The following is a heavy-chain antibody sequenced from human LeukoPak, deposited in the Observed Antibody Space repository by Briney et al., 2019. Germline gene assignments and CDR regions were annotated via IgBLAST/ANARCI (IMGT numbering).Heavy chain of an antibody. V-gene: IGHV5-51*01. D-gene: IGHD5-24*01. CDR3: ARQDGRALYYFDY. CDR2: IYPADSDT. J-gene: IGHJ4*02. CDR1: GYSFTYYW. Sequence: GESLKTSCKGSGYSFTYYWIGWVRQMPGKGLEWMGIIYPADSDTRYSPSFQGQVTISADKSTSTAYLQWSSLKASDTAMYYCARQDGRALYYFDYWGQGTLVTVSS.